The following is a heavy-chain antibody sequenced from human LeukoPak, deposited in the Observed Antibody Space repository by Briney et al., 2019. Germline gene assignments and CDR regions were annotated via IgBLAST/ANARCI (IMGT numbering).Heavy chain of an antibody. CDR3: ARVRYSDVLTGYYGDGYFDY. J-gene: IGHJ4*02. D-gene: IGHD3-9*01. Sequence: SETLSLTCAVYGGSFSGYYWSWIRQPPGKGLEWIGEITHSGSTNYNPSLKSRVTISEDTSKNQFSLKLSSVTAADTAVYYCARVRYSDVLTGYYGDGYFDYWGQGTLVTVSS. V-gene: IGHV4-34*01. CDR1: GGSFSGYY. CDR2: ITHSGST.